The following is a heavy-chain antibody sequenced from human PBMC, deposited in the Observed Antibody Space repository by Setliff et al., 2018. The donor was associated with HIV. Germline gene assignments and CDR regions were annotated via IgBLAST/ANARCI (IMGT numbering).Heavy chain of an antibody. Sequence: LSLTCAVYGGSFSGYYWSWIRQPPGKGLEWIGEINHSGSTNYNMSLWSRVTISLDASRNQFSLKMTYVAAADTAVYYCATVTMVRLIGVYHMDVWGKGTTVTVSS. J-gene: IGHJ6*03. D-gene: IGHD3-10*01. V-gene: IGHV4-34*01. CDR3: ATVTMVRLIGVYHMDV. CDR2: INHSGST. CDR1: GGSFSGYY.